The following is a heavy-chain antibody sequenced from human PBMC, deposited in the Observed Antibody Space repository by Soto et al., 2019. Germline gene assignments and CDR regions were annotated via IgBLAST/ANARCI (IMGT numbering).Heavy chain of an antibody. V-gene: IGHV6-1*01. CDR2: TYYRSKWYN. D-gene: IGHD2-2*01. CDR1: GDSVASNSAA. CDR3: STSPRHCYRIDV. Sequence: SQTLSLTCAISGDSVASNSAAWNRIRESPSRGLEWLGRTYYRSKWYNDYAVSVKSRITINPDTSKNPFSLQLNSVTPEDTAVYYCSTSPRHCYRIDVWGQGTTDTVS. J-gene: IGHJ6*02.